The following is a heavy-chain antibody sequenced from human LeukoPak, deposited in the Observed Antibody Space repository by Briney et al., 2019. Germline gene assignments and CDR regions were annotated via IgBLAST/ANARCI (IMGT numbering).Heavy chain of an antibody. CDR2: IKQDGSEK. CDR1: GFTFSSYW. D-gene: IGHD4-17*01. CDR3: AKVNGDYAIDY. Sequence: GGSLRLSCAASGFTFSSYWMSWVRQAPGKGLEWVANIKQDGSEKYYVDSVKGRFTISRDNAKNSLYLQMNSLRAEDTALYYCAKVNGDYAIDYWGQGTLVTVSS. J-gene: IGHJ4*02. V-gene: IGHV3-7*03.